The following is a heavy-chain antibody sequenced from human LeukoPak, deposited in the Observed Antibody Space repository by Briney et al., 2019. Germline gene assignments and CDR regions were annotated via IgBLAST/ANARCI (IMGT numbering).Heavy chain of an antibody. Sequence: GGSLRLSCAASGFTFSSYSMNWVRQAPGKGLEWVSYISSSSSTIYYADSVKGRFTISRDNAKNSLYLQMNSLRAEDTAVYYCVREEVFLEWLSIPAYYYYMDVWGKGTTVTVSS. CDR1: GFTFSSYS. J-gene: IGHJ6*03. CDR2: ISSSSSTI. V-gene: IGHV3-48*01. D-gene: IGHD3-3*01. CDR3: VREEVFLEWLSIPAYYYYMDV.